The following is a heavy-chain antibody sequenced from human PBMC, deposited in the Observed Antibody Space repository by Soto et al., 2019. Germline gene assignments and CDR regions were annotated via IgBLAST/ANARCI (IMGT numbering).Heavy chain of an antibody. J-gene: IGHJ6*04. Sequence: QVQLVESGGGVVQPGRSLRLSCAASGFTFSSYGMHWVRQAPGKGLEWVADKWYDGSNKYYADSVKGRFTIARDNSKNTMYLQMNSMRAEETAVYYCARGLAAAGLSDYYYGMDVWGEVTTVTVSS. CDR2: KWYDGSNK. V-gene: IGHV3-33*01. D-gene: IGHD6-13*01. CDR3: ARGLAAAGLSDYYYGMDV. CDR1: GFTFSSYG.